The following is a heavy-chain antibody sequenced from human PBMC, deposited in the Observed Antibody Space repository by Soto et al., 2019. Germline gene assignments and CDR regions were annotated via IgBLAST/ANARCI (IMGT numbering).Heavy chain of an antibody. CDR2: IFPRDFDV. J-gene: IGHJ5*01. CDR1: GYTFTNYW. V-gene: IGHV5-51*01. D-gene: IGHD4-4*01. Sequence: GESLKISCQTSGYTFTNYWIGWVRQMPGGGLEGLGLIFPRDFDVRYSPSFEGQGTISADRSTATAFLQCRSLEASDSALYFCARLVSLLQPFDSWGQGPPVTVSS. CDR3: ARLVSLLQPFDS.